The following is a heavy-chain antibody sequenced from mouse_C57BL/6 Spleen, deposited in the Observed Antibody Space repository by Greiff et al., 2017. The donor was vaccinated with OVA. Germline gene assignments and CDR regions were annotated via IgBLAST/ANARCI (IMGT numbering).Heavy chain of an antibody. D-gene: IGHD2-3*01. V-gene: IGHV1-55*01. CDR3: ARWGGGYYVGGFAY. J-gene: IGHJ3*01. CDR1: GYTFTSYW. Sequence: VQLQQPGAELVKPGASVKMSCKASGYTFTSYWITWVKQRPGQGLEWIGDIYPGSGSTNYNEKFKSKATLTVDTSSSTAYMQLSSLTSEDSAVYYCARWGGGYYVGGFAYWGQGTLVTVSA. CDR2: IYPGSGST.